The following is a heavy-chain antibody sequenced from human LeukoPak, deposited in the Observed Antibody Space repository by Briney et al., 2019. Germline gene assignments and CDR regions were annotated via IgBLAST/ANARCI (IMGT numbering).Heavy chain of an antibody. Sequence: SETLSLTCAVSGYSISSGYYWGWIRQPPGKGLEWIGSIYHSGSTYYNPSLKSRVTISVDTSNNQFSLKLSSVTAADTAVYYCARDIGSGSDYWGQGTLVTVSS. CDR3: ARDIGSGSDY. V-gene: IGHV4-38-2*02. CDR2: IYHSGST. J-gene: IGHJ4*02. CDR1: GYSISSGYY. D-gene: IGHD3-10*01.